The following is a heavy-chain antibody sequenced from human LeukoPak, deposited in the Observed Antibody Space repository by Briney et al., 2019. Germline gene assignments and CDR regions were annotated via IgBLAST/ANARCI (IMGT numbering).Heavy chain of an antibody. D-gene: IGHD1-20*01. Sequence: PGGSLRLSCAASGFTFSSYGMHWVRQAPGKGLEWVAVIWYDGSNKYYADSVKGRFTISRDNSKNTLYLQMNSLRAEDTAVYYCAKDLTVDAFDIWGQGTMVTVSS. CDR2: IWYDGSNK. CDR3: AKDLTVDAFDI. J-gene: IGHJ3*02. CDR1: GFTFSSYG. V-gene: IGHV3-30*02.